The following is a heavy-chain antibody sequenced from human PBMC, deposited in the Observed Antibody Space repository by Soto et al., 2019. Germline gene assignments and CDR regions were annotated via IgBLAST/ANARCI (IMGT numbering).Heavy chain of an antibody. Sequence: SETLSLTCAVSGGSISSSNWWSWVRQPPGKGLEWIGEIYHSGSTNYNPSLKSRVTISVDKSKNQFSLKLSSVTAADTAVYYCARDVIAAAEEGMDVWGQGTTVTVSS. CDR1: GGSISSSNW. CDR3: ARDVIAAAEEGMDV. D-gene: IGHD6-13*01. J-gene: IGHJ6*02. V-gene: IGHV4-4*02. CDR2: IYHSGST.